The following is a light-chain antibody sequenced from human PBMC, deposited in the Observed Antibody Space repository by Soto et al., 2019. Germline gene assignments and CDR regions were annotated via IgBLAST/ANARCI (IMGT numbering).Light chain of an antibody. V-gene: IGKV3-15*01. CDR1: QSVSSN. Sequence: EIVLTQSPGTLPLSPGERATLSCRASQSVSSNYLAWYQQKPGQAPKVLIYGASTRATGIPARFSGSGSGTEFTLTISSLQSEDSAVYYCQQYNNWPPTFGQGTKVDI. CDR2: GAS. CDR3: QQYNNWPPT. J-gene: IGKJ1*01.